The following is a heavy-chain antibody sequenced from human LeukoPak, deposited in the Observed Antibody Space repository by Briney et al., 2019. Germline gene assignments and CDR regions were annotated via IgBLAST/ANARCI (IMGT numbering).Heavy chain of an antibody. Sequence: GGSVSLLCAASGFTLSRNYARCARHAPGRGLESVIVIYRGGSTYYADAVKGRFTITRDNTKNTLYLQINSLRAEETVVYYWARDEGGMDVWGQGTTVTVSS. CDR2: IYRGGST. V-gene: IGHV3-66*01. CDR3: ARDEGGMDV. CDR1: GFTLSRNY. J-gene: IGHJ6*02.